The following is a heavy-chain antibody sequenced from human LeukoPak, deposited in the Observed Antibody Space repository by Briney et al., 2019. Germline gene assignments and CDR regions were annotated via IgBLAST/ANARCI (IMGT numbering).Heavy chain of an antibody. J-gene: IGHJ4*02. V-gene: IGHV4-34*01. CDR1: GGSFSGYY. Sequence: SETLSLTCAVYGGSFSGYYWSWIRQPPGKGLEWIGEINHSGSTNYNPSLKSRVTISVDTSKNQFSLKLSSVTAADTAVYYCARGEIVDYWGQGTLVTVSS. CDR3: ARGEIVDY. D-gene: IGHD5-24*01. CDR2: INHSGST.